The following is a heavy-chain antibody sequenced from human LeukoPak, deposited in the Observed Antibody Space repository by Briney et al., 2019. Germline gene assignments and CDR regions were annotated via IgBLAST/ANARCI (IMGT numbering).Heavy chain of an antibody. CDR1: GGSFSGYY. J-gene: IGHJ4*02. Sequence: PSETLSLTCAVYGGSFSGYYWSWIRQPPGKGLEWIGEINHSGSTNYNPSLKSRVTISVDTSKNQFSLKLSSVTAADTAVYYCARVAAAGPPCYFDYWGQGTLVTVSS. CDR2: INHSGST. D-gene: IGHD6-13*01. CDR3: ARVAAAGPPCYFDY. V-gene: IGHV4-34*01.